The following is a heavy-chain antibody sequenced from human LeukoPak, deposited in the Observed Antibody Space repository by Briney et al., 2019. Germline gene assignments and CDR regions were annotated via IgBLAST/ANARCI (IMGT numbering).Heavy chain of an antibody. CDR3: ATVGVGWVAFEY. Sequence: GGALRLSCAAPGFMFSHFAMTLGRQTPGEGLGLGSGISESGGATYYAGSAKGRFTISRDNSKNTLYLQMNSLRSDDTAVYYCATVGVGWVAFEYWGQGALVTVSS. CDR1: GFMFSHFA. D-gene: IGHD3-16*01. J-gene: IGHJ4*02. CDR2: ISESGGAT. V-gene: IGHV3-23*01.